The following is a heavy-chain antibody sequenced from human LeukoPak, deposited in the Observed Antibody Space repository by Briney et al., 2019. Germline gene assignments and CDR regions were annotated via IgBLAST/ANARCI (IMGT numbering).Heavy chain of an antibody. CDR1: GYTFTSYG. V-gene: IGHV1-18*04. CDR3: ARDQLWFGELLYQFDY. CDR2: ISAYNGNT. J-gene: IGHJ4*02. D-gene: IGHD3-10*01. Sequence: GASVKVSCKASGYTFTSYGISWVRQAPGQGLEWMGWISAYNGNTNYAQKLQGRVTMTTDTSTSTANMELRSLRSDDTAVYYCARDQLWFGELLYQFDYWGQGTLVTVSS.